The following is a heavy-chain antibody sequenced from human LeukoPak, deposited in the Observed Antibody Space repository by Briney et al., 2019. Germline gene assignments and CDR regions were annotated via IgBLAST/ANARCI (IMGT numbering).Heavy chain of an antibody. J-gene: IGHJ4*02. V-gene: IGHV3-30*02. CDR1: GFTFSSYW. CDR3: AKDCGGDRHVYC. D-gene: IGHD2-21*02. Sequence: GGSLRLSCAASGFTFSSYWMSWVRQAPGKGLEWVAAIWPDGINKDYADSVRGRFTISRDNSKNILYVQMNSLTAEDTAVYYCAKDCGGDRHVYCWGQGTLVTVSS. CDR2: IWPDGINK.